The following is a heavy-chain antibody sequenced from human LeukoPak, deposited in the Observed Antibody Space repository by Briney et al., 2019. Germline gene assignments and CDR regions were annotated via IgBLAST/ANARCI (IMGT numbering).Heavy chain of an antibody. Sequence: PGGSLRLSCAASGFTFSSYSMNWVRQAPGKGLEWVSYISSSSSTIYYADSVKGRFTISRDNAKNSLYLQMNSLRAEDTAVYYCAREDYGSGSYYNGHWGQGTLVTVSS. J-gene: IGHJ4*02. CDR2: ISSSSSTI. CDR3: AREDYGSGSYYNGH. D-gene: IGHD3-10*01. V-gene: IGHV3-48*04. CDR1: GFTFSSYS.